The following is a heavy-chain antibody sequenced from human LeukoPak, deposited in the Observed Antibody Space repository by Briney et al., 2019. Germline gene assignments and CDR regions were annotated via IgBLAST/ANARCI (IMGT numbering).Heavy chain of an antibody. CDR3: ARGDSTNQDGDYYGLDV. CDR1: GGSISGYY. CDR2: IYSSGST. V-gene: IGHV4-4*07. Sequence: SETLSLTCTVSGGSISGYYWSWIRQSAGKGLEWIGRIYSSGSTIYNPSLKSRATMSVDTSKNHFSLNLSSVTAADTAVYYCARGDSTNQDGDYYGLDVWDQGTTVTVSS. D-gene: IGHD5/OR15-5a*01. J-gene: IGHJ6*02.